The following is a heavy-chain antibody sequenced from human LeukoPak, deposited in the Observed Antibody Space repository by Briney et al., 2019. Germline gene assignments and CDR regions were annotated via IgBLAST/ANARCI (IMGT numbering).Heavy chain of an antibody. J-gene: IGHJ4*02. V-gene: IGHV3-53*01. CDR1: GITFSTNY. Sequence: GGSLRLSCAASGITFSTNYMSWVRQAPGKGQEWVSIAFSDGRTFYADSVKGRFTISRDSSKNTVFLQMNSLRAEDTAVYYCARGDFDYWGQGTLVTVSS. CDR3: ARGDFDY. CDR2: AFSDGRT.